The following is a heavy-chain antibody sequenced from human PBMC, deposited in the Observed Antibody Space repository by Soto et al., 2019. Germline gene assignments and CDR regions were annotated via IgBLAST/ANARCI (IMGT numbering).Heavy chain of an antibody. CDR1: GFTFSNYA. CDR2: LSDGGGST. V-gene: IGHV3-23*01. CDR3: ARDWGGLGY. J-gene: IGHJ4*02. D-gene: IGHD3-10*01. Sequence: PGGSLRLSCAASGFTFSNYAMSWVRQAPGKGLEWVSGLSDGGGSTFYADSVKGRFTISRDNAKNTLYLQMSSLRAEDTAVYYCARDWGGLGYWGRGTLVTVSS.